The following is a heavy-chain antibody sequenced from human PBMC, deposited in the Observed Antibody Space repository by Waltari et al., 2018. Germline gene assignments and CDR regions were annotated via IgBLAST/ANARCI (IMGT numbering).Heavy chain of an antibody. D-gene: IGHD3-22*01. V-gene: IGHV1-69*05. J-gene: IGHJ4*02. CDR2: IIPICGTA. CDR3: AKKPTPRFYYDSSGSYYFDY. Sequence: QVQLVQSGAEVKKPGSSVKVSCKASGGTFSSYAISWVRQAPGQGLEWMGGIIPICGTANYAQKFQGRVTITTDESTSTAYMELNSLRAEDTAVYYCAKKPTPRFYYDSSGSYYFDYWGQGTLVTVSS. CDR1: GGTFSSYA.